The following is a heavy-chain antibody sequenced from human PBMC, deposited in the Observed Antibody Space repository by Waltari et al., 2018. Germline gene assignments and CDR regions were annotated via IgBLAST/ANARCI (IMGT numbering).Heavy chain of an antibody. CDR1: GFSFSSYW. Sequence: EVQLVESGGGLVQPGGSLRLSCAASGFSFSSYWMTWVRQTQGKGLEWVANIKQDGSEQNYVDSVKGRFTISRDNANNSLHLQMHSLRAEDTAVYSCARESSSFSNYISYGMDVWGQGTTVTVAS. V-gene: IGHV3-7*01. D-gene: IGHD4-4*01. CDR3: ARESSSFSNYISYGMDV. J-gene: IGHJ6*02. CDR2: IKQDGSEQ.